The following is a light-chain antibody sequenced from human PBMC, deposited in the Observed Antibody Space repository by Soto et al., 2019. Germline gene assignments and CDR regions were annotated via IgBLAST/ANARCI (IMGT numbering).Light chain of an antibody. Sequence: EIVLTQSPGTLSLSPGERATPSCRASQSVSRSYLAWYQQKPGQAPRLLIYGASSRATGIPDRFSGSGSRTDFTLTISRLEPEDFAVYYCQQYGSSRTFGQGTKVDIK. J-gene: IGKJ1*01. CDR2: GAS. CDR1: QSVSRSY. CDR3: QQYGSSRT. V-gene: IGKV3-20*01.